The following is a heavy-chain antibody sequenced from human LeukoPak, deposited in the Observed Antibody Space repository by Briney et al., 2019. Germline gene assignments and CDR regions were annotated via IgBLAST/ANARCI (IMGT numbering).Heavy chain of an antibody. CDR2: ISGSGGNT. Sequence: GGSLRLSCAASGFTFSNAWMSWVRQAPGKGLEWVSAISGSGGNTYYIDSVKGRFTISRDNSKNTLDLQMNSLRAEDTAVYYCAKDGRRISMIGVVRRGHYFDYWGQGILVTVSS. CDR1: GFTFSNAW. V-gene: IGHV3-23*01. D-gene: IGHD3-22*01. J-gene: IGHJ4*02. CDR3: AKDGRRISMIGVVRRGHYFDY.